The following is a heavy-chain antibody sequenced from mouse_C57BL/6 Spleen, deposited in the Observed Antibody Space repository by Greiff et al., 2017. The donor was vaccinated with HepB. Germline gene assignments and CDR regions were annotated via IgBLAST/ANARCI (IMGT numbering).Heavy chain of an antibody. CDR1: GYSFTGYY. CDR2: INPSTGGT. D-gene: IGHD1-1*01. Sequence: EVKLMESGPELVKPGASVKISCKASGYSFTGYYMNWVKQSPEKSLEWIGEINPSTGGTTYNQKFKAKATLTVDKSSSTAYMQLKSLTSEDSAVYYCARSSSYFGMDYWGQGTSVTVSS. CDR3: ARSSSYFGMDY. V-gene: IGHV1-42*01. J-gene: IGHJ4*01.